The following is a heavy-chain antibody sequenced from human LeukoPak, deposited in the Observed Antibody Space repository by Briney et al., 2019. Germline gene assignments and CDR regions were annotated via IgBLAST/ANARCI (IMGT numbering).Heavy chain of an antibody. Sequence: ASVKVSCKASGYTFTGYYMRWVRQAPGQGLEWMGWINPNSGGTNYAQKFQGRVTMTRDTSISTAYMELSRLRSDDTAVYYCARAPNPRPIAAAGRFDYWGQGTLVTVSS. J-gene: IGHJ4*02. V-gene: IGHV1-2*02. CDR2: INPNSGGT. CDR3: ARAPNPRPIAAAGRFDY. D-gene: IGHD6-13*01. CDR1: GYTFTGYY.